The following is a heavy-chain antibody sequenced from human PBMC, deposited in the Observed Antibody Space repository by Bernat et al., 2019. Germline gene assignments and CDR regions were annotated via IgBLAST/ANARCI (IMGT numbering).Heavy chain of an antibody. V-gene: IGHV1-69*04. CDR3: GHAMVRGPPDD. J-gene: IGHJ4*02. Sequence: QVQLVQSGAEVKKPGSSVKVSCKASGGTFSSYAISWVRQAPGQGLEWMGRIIPILGIANYAQKFQGRVTISADKSTRAAYMELSSRRSEDTAGYYCGHAMVRGPPDDWGQGTLVTVSS. D-gene: IGHD3-10*01. CDR2: IIPILGIA. CDR1: GGTFSSYA.